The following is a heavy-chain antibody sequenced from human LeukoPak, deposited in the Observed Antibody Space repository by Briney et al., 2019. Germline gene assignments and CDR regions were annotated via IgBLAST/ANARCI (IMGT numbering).Heavy chain of an antibody. J-gene: IGHJ4*02. V-gene: IGHV3-23*01. CDR1: AFTFSSYA. D-gene: IGHD3-10*01. CDR3: AKAGLWFGEFRRFDY. CDR2: ISGSGGST. Sequence: GGSLRLSCAASAFTFSSYAMSWVRQAPGKGLECVSVISGSGGSTYYADSVKGRFTISRDNSKNTLYLQMNSLRAEDTAVYYCAKAGLWFGEFRRFDYWGQGNLVTVSS.